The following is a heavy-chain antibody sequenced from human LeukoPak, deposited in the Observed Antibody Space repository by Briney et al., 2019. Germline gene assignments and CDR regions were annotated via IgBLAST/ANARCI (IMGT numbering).Heavy chain of an antibody. V-gene: IGHV1-18*01. J-gene: IGHJ3*02. CDR1: GYTFTNYA. CDR2: ISAYNWNT. CDR3: ARGGSRSRRGDDAFDI. Sequence: ASVKVSCKASGYTFTNYAMNWVRQAPGQGLEWMGWISAYNWNTELAQKFQGRVTLATDAPTSTAYVELRSLTSDDTAVYFCARGGSRSRRGDDAFDIWGQGTMVTVSS. D-gene: IGHD3-10*01.